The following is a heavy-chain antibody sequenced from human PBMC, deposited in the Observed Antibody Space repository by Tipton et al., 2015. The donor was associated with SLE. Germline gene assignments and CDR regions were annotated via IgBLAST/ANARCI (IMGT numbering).Heavy chain of an antibody. CDR2: MNPNSGNT. V-gene: IGHV1-8*02. Sequence: QSGPEVKKPGASVKVSCKASGYTFTSYDINWVRQATGQGLEWMGWMNPNSGNTGYAQKFQGRVTMTRNTSVSTAYMELSSLRSEDTAVYYCARGTSDYYGSGSYYMGGWGQGTLVTVSS. D-gene: IGHD3-10*01. CDR1: GYTFTSYD. CDR3: ARGTSDYYGSGSYYMGG. J-gene: IGHJ4*02.